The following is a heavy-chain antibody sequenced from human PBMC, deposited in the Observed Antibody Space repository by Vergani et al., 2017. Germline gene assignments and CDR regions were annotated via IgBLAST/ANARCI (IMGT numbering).Heavy chain of an antibody. D-gene: IGHD2-2*02. CDR2: ISSSSSYI. J-gene: IGHJ4*02. CDR1: GFTFSSYS. V-gene: IGHV3-21*01. Sequence: EVQLLQSGGGVIQPGGSVRLSCAASGFTFSSYSMNWVRQAPGKGLEWFSSISSSSSYIPYSDSLKGRFTISRDPAKSSLYLQVRSLRLEDTGVYHCVRDRGLCAGGRCYTEAWDYWGQGTPVTVSS. CDR3: VRDRGLCAGGRCYTEAWDY.